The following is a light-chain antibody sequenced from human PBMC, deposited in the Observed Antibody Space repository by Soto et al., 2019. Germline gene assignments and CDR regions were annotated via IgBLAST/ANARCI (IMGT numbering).Light chain of an antibody. V-gene: IGKV3-15*01. CDR3: QQYNDWPPKT. CDR2: GAS. J-gene: IGKJ1*01. CDR1: QSVSIN. Sequence: EIVMTQSPATLSVSPGERATLSCRASQSVSINLAWYQQKPGQAPRLLIYGASTRATGIPARFSGSGSGTEFTLTISSLQSEDFAVYYCQQYNDWPPKTFGQGSKVEI.